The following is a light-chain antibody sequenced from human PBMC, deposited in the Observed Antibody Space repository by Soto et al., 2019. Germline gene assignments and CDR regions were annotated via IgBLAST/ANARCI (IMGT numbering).Light chain of an antibody. Sequence: EFELPKSPGTLSSSPGERTTLSCRASETVKNHYLAWYQQKPGQSPSLLIYDASSRATGIPDRFSGGGSGTDFTLPIRRLGPEDFGVYYYQQFSRYPLTLGGGATVDIK. J-gene: IGKJ4*01. CDR3: QQFSRYPLT. CDR1: ETVKNHY. CDR2: DAS. V-gene: IGKV3-20*01.